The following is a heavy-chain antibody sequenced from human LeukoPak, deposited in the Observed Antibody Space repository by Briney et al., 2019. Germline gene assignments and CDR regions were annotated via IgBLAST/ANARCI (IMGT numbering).Heavy chain of an antibody. D-gene: IGHD2-2*01. CDR3: ARDPYSGYCSSTSCSNWFDP. V-gene: IGHV4-39*07. J-gene: IGHJ5*02. Sequence: SETLSLTCTVSGGSISSSSYYWSWIRQPPGKGLEWIGEINHSGSTNYNPSLKSRVTISVDTSKNQFSLKLSSVTAADTAVYYCARDPYSGYCSSTSCSNWFDPWGQGTLVTVSS. CDR2: INHSGST. CDR1: GGSISSSSYY.